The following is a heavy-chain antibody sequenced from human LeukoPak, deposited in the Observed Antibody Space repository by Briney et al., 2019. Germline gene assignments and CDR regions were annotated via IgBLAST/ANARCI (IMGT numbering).Heavy chain of an antibody. CDR1: GFTAGNPY. CDR3: SSPAPCSGWHRTLT. J-gene: IGHJ4*02. V-gene: IGHV3-15*01. CDR2: IKSKTEGGTT. D-gene: IGHD6-19*01. Sequence: PGGSLTPACPPSGFTAGNPYIRSVRQAPGKGLEWVGRIKSKTEGGTTDYATLVKGRFTISRDESKNMLHLQMNSLKMEDTAVYYCSSPAPCSGWHRTLTWGEGTLVTVSS.